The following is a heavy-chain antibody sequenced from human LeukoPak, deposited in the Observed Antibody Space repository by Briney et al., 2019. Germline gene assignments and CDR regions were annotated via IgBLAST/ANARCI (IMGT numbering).Heavy chain of an antibody. CDR3: ARGGRYYYDSSGYPS. V-gene: IGHV1-8*01. D-gene: IGHD3-22*01. Sequence: ASAKVSCKASGYTFTSYDINWVRQATGQGLEWMGWMNPNSGNTGYAQKFQGRVTMTRNTSISTAYMELSSLRSEDTAVYYCARGGRYYYDSSGYPSWGQGTLVTVSS. CDR2: MNPNSGNT. CDR1: GYTFTSYD. J-gene: IGHJ5*02.